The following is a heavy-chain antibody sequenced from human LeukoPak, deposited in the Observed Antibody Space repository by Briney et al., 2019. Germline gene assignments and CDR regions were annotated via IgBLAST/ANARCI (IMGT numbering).Heavy chain of an antibody. V-gene: IGHV3-7*01. CDR3: ARSTAGFDY. D-gene: IGHD1-1*01. Sequence: PGGSLRLSCAASEFTFSSYWMSWVRQAPGKGLEWVANIKQDGSEKYYVDSVKGRFTISRDNAKNSLYLQMNSLRAEDTAVYYCARSTAGFDYWGQGTLVTVSS. J-gene: IGHJ4*02. CDR1: EFTFSSYW. CDR2: IKQDGSEK.